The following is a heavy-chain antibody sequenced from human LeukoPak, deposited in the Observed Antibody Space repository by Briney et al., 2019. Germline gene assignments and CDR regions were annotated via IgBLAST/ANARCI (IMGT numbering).Heavy chain of an antibody. CDR2: INPSGGST. CDR1: GYTFTSYY. J-gene: IGHJ5*02. Sequence: ASVKVSCKASGYTFTSYYMHWVRQAPGQGLEWMGIINPSGGSTSYAQKFQGRVTMTRDTSTSTVYMELSSLRSEDTAVYYCAREGYSYGYLNNWFDPWGQGTLVTVSS. V-gene: IGHV1-46*01. D-gene: IGHD5-18*01. CDR3: AREGYSYGYLNNWFDP.